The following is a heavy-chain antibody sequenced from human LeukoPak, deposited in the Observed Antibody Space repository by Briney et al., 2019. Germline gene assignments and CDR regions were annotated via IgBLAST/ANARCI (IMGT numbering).Heavy chain of an antibody. V-gene: IGHV1-8*01. J-gene: IGHJ4*02. Sequence: ASVKVSCKASGYTFTSYDINWVRQATGQGLEWMGWMNPNSGNTGYAQKFQGRVTMTRHTSISTAYMELSSLRSEDTAVYYCARSTIHPGYSFDYWGQGTLVTVSS. CDR2: MNPNSGNT. D-gene: IGHD2-21*01. CDR3: ARSTIHPGYSFDY. CDR1: GYTFTSYD.